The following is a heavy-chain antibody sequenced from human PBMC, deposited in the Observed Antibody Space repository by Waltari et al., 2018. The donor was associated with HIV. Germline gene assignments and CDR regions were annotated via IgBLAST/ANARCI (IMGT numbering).Heavy chain of an antibody. CDR2: IYHSGST. D-gene: IGHD3-22*01. CDR3: ARVSHSHYYDTSGHPGFDY. CDR1: GGSISSSNW. V-gene: IGHV4-4*02. Sequence: QVQLQESGPGLVKPSGTLSLTCAVSGGSISSSNWGSWVGQPPGKGLEWIGEIYHSGSTNYNPSLKSRFTISVDKSKNQFCLKLSSVTAADTAVYSCARVSHSHYYDTSGHPGFDYWGQGTLVTVSS. J-gene: IGHJ4*02.